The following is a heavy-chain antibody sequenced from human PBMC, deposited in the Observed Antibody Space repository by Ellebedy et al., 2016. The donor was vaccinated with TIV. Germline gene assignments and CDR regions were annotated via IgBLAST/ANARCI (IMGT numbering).Heavy chain of an antibody. J-gene: IGHJ4*02. CDR1: GFTVSNNY. CDR2: IYSGGST. Sequence: GESLKISCAASGFTVSNNYMSWVRQAPGKGLEWVSVIYSGGSTYYADSVKGRFTISRDKSKNTLYLQMNSLRAEDTAVYYCAGSPSTGYWGRGTLVTVSS. V-gene: IGHV3-53*01. CDR3: AGSPSTGY. D-gene: IGHD4-17*01.